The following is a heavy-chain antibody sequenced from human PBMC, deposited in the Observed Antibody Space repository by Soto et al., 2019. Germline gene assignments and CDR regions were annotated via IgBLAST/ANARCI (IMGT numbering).Heavy chain of an antibody. V-gene: IGHV1-3*01. J-gene: IGHJ6*02. CDR2: INAGNGNT. CDR1: GYTFTSYA. CDR3: ARDRKGGSSGYYYYGMDV. D-gene: IGHD6-6*01. Sequence: GASVKVSCKASGYTFTSYAMHWVRQAPGQRLEWMGWINAGNGNTKYSQKFQGRVTITRDTSASTAYMELSSLRSEDTAVYYCARDRKGGSSGYYYYGMDVWGQGTTVTVSS.